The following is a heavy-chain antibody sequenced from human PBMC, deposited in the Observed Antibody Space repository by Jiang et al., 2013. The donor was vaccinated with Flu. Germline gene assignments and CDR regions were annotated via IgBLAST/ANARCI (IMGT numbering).Heavy chain of an antibody. CDR1: GFTFSSYS. CDR2: ISGSGGST. V-gene: IGHV3-23*01. CDR3: ARDRPYEFDY. Sequence: LESGGGLVKPGGSLRLSCAASGFTFSSYSMNWVRQAPGKGLEWVSAISGSGGSTYYADSVKGRFTISRDNSKNTLYLQMNSLRAEDTAVYYCARDRPYEFDYWGQGTLVTVSS. D-gene: IGHD5-12*01. J-gene: IGHJ4*02.